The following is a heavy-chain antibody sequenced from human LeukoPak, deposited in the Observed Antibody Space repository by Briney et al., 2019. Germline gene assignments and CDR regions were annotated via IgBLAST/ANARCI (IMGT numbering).Heavy chain of an antibody. CDR2: IGVNGETT. V-gene: IGHV3-23*01. D-gene: IGHD6-19*01. CDR3: AQGYSSGWFPY. CDR1: GFSVSSFG. Sequence: GGSLRLSCEVSGFSVSSFGMSWVRQAPGKGLEWISAIGVNGETTWYADSVKGRFIISRDKSQNTLLLQLSSLRAEDTAINYCAQGYSSGWFPYWGQGSLVSVSS. J-gene: IGHJ4*02.